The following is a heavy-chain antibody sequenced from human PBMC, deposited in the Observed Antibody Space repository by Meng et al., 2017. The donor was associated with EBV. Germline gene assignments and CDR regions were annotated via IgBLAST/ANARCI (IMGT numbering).Heavy chain of an antibody. D-gene: IGHD3-10*01. Sequence: QGQLLHSAAEGKKPGSSVKVSCKTSGGPFRYYAISWVRQAPGQGLEWLGGFLPRLGAPNYAQKFHGRVKITADESTSTHYMDLSSLRSEDTAIYYCASESGRGYTPDYWGQGTLVTVSS. J-gene: IGHJ4*02. CDR2: FLPRLGAP. CDR3: ASESGRGYTPDY. CDR1: GGPFRYYA. V-gene: IGHV1-69*01.